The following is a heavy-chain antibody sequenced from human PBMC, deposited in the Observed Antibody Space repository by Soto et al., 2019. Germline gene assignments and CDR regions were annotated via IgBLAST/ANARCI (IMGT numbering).Heavy chain of an antibody. Sequence: SETLSLTCTVSGGSISSGGYYWSWIRQHPGKGLEWIGYIYYSGSTYYNPSLKSRVTISVDTSKNQFSLKLSSVTAADTAVYYCARDVLLSNLSQYYYYGMDVWGQGTTVTAP. J-gene: IGHJ6*02. CDR3: ARDVLLSNLSQYYYYGMDV. D-gene: IGHD3-10*01. CDR1: GGSISSGGYY. CDR2: IYYSGST. V-gene: IGHV4-31*03.